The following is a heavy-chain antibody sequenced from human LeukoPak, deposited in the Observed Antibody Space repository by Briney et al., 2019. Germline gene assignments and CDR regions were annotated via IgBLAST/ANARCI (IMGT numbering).Heavy chain of an antibody. Sequence: GGSLGLSCEASGFTVSGNYMSWVRQAPGKGLEWVSAIYSAGNTYYADSVKGRFTISRDNSKNTLYLQMNSLRTEDTAVYYCARLRSGFTVDYWGQGTLVTVSS. D-gene: IGHD3-22*01. CDR2: IYSAGNT. V-gene: IGHV3-53*01. CDR3: ARLRSGFTVDY. CDR1: GFTVSGNY. J-gene: IGHJ4*02.